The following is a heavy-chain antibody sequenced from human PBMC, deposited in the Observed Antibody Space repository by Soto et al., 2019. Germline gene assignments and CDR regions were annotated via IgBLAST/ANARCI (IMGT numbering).Heavy chain of an antibody. CDR3: ASRYCVSCHCRSASQFNCGKDV. CDR1: GGTFSNYA. V-gene: IGHV1-69*01. Sequence: QVQLVQSGAEVKKPGSSVKISCKASGGTFSNYAISWVRQAPGQGLEWMGGIIPIFGTTTYAQKFQGRVTITADDSTTTAYMELSGLTSEDTALFYCASRYCVSCHCRSASQFNCGKDVWGQGTPVIVSS. CDR2: IIPIFGTT. J-gene: IGHJ6*02. D-gene: IGHD2-21*01.